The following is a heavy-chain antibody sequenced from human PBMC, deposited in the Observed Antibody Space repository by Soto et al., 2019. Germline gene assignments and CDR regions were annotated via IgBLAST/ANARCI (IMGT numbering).Heavy chain of an antibody. Sequence: QVQLQESGPGLVKPSETLSLTCTVSGGSISSYYWSWIRQPPGKGLEWIGYIYYSGSTNYNPSLKSRVTISVDTSKNQFSLKLSSVTAADTAVYYCARGIAVAGTWGDYFDYWGQGTLVTVSS. CDR1: GGSISSYY. J-gene: IGHJ4*02. CDR2: IYYSGST. D-gene: IGHD6-19*01. V-gene: IGHV4-59*01. CDR3: ARGIAVAGTWGDYFDY.